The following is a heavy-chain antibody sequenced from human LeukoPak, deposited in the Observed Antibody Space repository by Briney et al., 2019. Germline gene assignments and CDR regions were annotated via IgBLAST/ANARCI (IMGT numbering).Heavy chain of an antibody. Sequence: SETLSLSCAVYGGSFSGYYWSWIRQPPGKGLEWLGEISHSGSTNYNPSLKSRVTISLDTSKNQFSLKLSSVTAADTAVYYYARGLVTHVGLWNYWGQGSLVTVSS. D-gene: IGHD2-21*02. CDR2: ISHSGST. CDR3: ARGLVTHVGLWNY. V-gene: IGHV4-34*01. CDR1: GGSFSGYY. J-gene: IGHJ4*02.